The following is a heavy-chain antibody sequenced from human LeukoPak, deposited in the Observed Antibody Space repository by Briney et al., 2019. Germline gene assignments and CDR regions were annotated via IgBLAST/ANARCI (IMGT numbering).Heavy chain of an antibody. CDR3: ARDRSVVVPAAMPGYYYYGMDV. D-gene: IGHD2-2*01. CDR1: GYTFTGYY. Sequence: ASVKVSCKASGYTFTGYYMHWVRQAPGQGLEGMGWINPNSVGTNYAQKFQGWVTMTRDTSISAAYMELSRLRSDDTAVYYCARDRSVVVPAAMPGYYYYGMDVWGKGTTVTVSS. V-gene: IGHV1-2*04. CDR2: INPNSVGT. J-gene: IGHJ6*04.